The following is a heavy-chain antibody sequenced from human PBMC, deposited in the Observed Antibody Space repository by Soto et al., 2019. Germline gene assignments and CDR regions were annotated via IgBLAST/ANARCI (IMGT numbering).Heavy chain of an antibody. Sequence: EVQLVESGGGLVKPGGSLRLSCAASGFTFSNAWMNWVRQAPGKGLEWVGRIKSKTDGGTTDYAAPVKGRFTISRDDSKNTLYLQMNSLKTEDTAVYYCTTDLDSSGNLDDYWGQGTLVTVSS. CDR2: IKSKTDGGTT. CDR1: GFTFSNAW. D-gene: IGHD3-22*01. V-gene: IGHV3-15*07. J-gene: IGHJ4*02. CDR3: TTDLDSSGNLDDY.